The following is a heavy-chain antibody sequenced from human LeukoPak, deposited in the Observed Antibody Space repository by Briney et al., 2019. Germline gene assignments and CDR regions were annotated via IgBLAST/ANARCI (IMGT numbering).Heavy chain of an antibody. CDR2: TIPIFGTA. J-gene: IGHJ4*02. V-gene: IGHV1-69*13. CDR1: GGTFSSYA. Sequence: SVKVSCKASGGTFSSYAISWGRQAPGQGLEWMGGTIPIFGTANYAQKCQGRGTITADESTSTAYMELSSLRAEDTAVYYCARGVWSGRYDYWGQGTLVTVSS. CDR3: ARGVWSGRYDY. D-gene: IGHD3-3*01.